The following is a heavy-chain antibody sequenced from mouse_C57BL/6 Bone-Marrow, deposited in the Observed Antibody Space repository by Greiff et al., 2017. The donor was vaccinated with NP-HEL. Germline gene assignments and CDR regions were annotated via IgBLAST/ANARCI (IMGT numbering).Heavy chain of an antibody. J-gene: IGHJ1*03. CDR3: ARGYYGRNFDV. D-gene: IGHD1-1*01. Sequence: QVQLKESGAELVKPGASEKISCKASGYAFSSYWMNWVKQRPGKGLEWIGQIYPGDGDTNYNGKFKGKATLTADKSSSTAYMQLSSLTSEDSAVYFCARGYYGRNFDVWGTGTTGTVSS. CDR1: GYAFSSYW. V-gene: IGHV1-80*01. CDR2: IYPGDGDT.